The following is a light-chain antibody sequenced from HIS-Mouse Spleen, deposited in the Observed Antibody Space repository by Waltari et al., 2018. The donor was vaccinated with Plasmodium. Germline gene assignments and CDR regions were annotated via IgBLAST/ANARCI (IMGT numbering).Light chain of an antibody. V-gene: IGKV1-6*01. CDR1: QGIRND. CDR2: AAS. CDR3: LQDYNYPYT. Sequence: AIQMPQSPSSLSASVVDIVTITGRASQGIRNDLGWYQQKPGKAPKLLISAASSLQSGVPSRFSGSGSGTDFTLTISSLQPEDFATYYCLQDYNYPYTFGQGTKLEIK. J-gene: IGKJ2*01.